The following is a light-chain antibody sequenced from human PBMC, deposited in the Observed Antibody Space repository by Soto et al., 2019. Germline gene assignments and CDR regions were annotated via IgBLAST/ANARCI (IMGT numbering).Light chain of an antibody. J-gene: IGLJ1*01. CDR1: SSDVGAHNL. Sequence: QSVLTHPASVSRSPGQSITISCSGTSSDVGAHNLVSWYQQHPGRPPKLMIYAVSNRPSGVSNRFAGSKSGNTASLTISGLQAEDEADYFCCSLTTRDSHIFGSGTKVTVL. CDR3: CSLTTRDSHI. CDR2: AVS. V-gene: IGLV2-14*01.